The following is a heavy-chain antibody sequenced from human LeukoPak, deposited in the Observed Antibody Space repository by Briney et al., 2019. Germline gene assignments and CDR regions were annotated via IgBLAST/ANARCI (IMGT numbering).Heavy chain of an antibody. CDR1: GYRFNAYW. J-gene: IGHJ3*01. D-gene: IGHD3-22*01. Sequence: GESLKISCKGSGYRFNAYWIAWVRQMPGKGLEWMGIIDPDDSDTRYSPSFQGQVTISADKSVRTAYLQWSSLKASDTAMYYCARPNITSYYDSRGYDAFDVWGQGTMVTVSS. V-gene: IGHV5-51*01. CDR3: ARPNITSYYDSRGYDAFDV. CDR2: IDPDDSDT.